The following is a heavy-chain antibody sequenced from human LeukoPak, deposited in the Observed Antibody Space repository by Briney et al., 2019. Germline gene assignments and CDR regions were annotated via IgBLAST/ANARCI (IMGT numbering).Heavy chain of an antibody. D-gene: IGHD6-13*01. CDR3: ARHVFRGAAAGRRGVDY. CDR1: GGSISSSSYY. V-gene: IGHV4-39*01. J-gene: IGHJ4*02. Sequence: SETLSLTCTVSGGSISSSSYYWGWIRQPPGKGLEWIGSIYYSGSTYYNPSLKSRVTISVDTSKNQFSLKLSSVTAADTGVYYCARHVFRGAAAGRRGVDYWGQGTLVTVSS. CDR2: IYYSGST.